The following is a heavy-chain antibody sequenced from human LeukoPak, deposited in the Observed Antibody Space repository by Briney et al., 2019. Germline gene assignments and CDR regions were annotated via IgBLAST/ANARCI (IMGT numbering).Heavy chain of an antibody. D-gene: IGHD3-22*01. CDR3: AKAVHPTYYYDSSGYDY. J-gene: IGHJ4*02. CDR1: GFTFSSYS. V-gene: IGHV3-21*04. Sequence: GGSLRLSCAASGFTFSSYSMNWVRQAPGKGLEWVSSISSSSSYIYYADSVKGRFTISRDNSKNTLYLQMNSLRAEDTAVYYCAKAVHPTYYYDSSGYDYWGQGTLVTVSS. CDR2: ISSSSSYI.